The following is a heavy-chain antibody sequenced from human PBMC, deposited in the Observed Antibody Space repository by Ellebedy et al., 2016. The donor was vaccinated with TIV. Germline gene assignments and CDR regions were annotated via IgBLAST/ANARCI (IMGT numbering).Heavy chain of an antibody. Sequence: GESLKISCAASGFTVSSNYMTWVRQAPGKGLEWVSVIYSGGNTYYAGPVKGRFTISRDNIKNMVFLQMNSLRGEDTAVYYCARGIVYPPALDVWGQGTTVTVTS. CDR3: ARGIVYPPALDV. CDR1: GFTVSSNY. J-gene: IGHJ6*02. V-gene: IGHV3-66*01. D-gene: IGHD2-15*01. CDR2: IYSGGNT.